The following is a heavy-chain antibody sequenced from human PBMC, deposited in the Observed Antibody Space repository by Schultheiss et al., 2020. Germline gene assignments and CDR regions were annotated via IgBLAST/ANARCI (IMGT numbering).Heavy chain of an antibody. D-gene: IGHD3-9*01. J-gene: IGHJ5*02. CDR2: IYYSGST. CDR3: ARGGLGYDILTGYHSNWFDP. Sequence: SETLSLTCIVSGAPISSYYWSWIRQPPGKGLEWIGYIYYSGSTNYNPSLKSRVTISVDTSKNQFSLKLSSVTAADTAVYYCARGGLGYDILTGYHSNWFDPWGQGTLVTVSS. V-gene: IGHV4-59*01. CDR1: GAPISSYY.